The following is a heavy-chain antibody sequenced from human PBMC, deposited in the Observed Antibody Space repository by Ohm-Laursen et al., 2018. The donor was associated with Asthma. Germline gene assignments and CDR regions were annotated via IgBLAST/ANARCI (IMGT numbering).Heavy chain of an antibody. D-gene: IGHD1-26*01. CDR1: GFTFSSYW. CDR2: ISYDGSNK. CDR3: ARDNGEPPTLDY. J-gene: IGHJ4*02. V-gene: IGHV3-30*03. Sequence: SLRLSCTASGFTFSSYWMSWVRQAPGKGLEWVAVISYDGSNKYYGDSVKGRVTISRDNSKNTLYLQMNSLRAEDTAVYYCARDNGEPPTLDYWGQGTLVTVSS.